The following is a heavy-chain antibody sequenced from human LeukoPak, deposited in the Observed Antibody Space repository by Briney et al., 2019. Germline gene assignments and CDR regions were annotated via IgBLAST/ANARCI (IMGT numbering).Heavy chain of an antibody. D-gene: IGHD3-9*01. CDR3: AKGDPPTYYDILTGQDY. J-gene: IGHJ4*02. V-gene: IGHV3-23*01. CDR2: ISAGGGST. Sequence: PGGSLRLSCAASGFTFSTYEMNWVRQAPGKGLEWVAGISAGGGSTYYADSVKGRFTISRDNSKNMLYLQLNSLRAEDTAVYYCAKGDPPTYYDILTGQDYWGQGALVTVSS. CDR1: GFTFSTYE.